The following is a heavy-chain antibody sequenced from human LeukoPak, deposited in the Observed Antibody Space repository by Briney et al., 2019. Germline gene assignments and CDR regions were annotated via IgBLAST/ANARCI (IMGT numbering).Heavy chain of an antibody. CDR2: IYHSGSI. CDR1: GYSISNGYY. J-gene: IGHJ4*02. D-gene: IGHD3-3*01. Sequence: PSETLSLTCTVSGYSISNGYYWGWIRQPPGKGLEWIGSIYHSGSIYYNPSLKSRVTISVDTSKNQFSLKLSSVTAADTAVYYCARERGEDFGVVIIDYWGQGTLVTVSS. CDR3: ARERGEDFGVVIIDY. V-gene: IGHV4-38-2*02.